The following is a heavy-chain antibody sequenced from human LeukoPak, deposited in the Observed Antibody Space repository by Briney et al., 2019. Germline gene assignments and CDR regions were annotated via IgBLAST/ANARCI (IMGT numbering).Heavy chain of an antibody. CDR2: ISAYNGNT. V-gene: IGHV1-18*01. CDR3: ARAYSGSWYSSSHYYYYMDV. J-gene: IGHJ6*03. D-gene: IGHD6-13*01. CDR1: GGTFSSYA. Sequence: ASVKVSCKASGGTFSSYAISWVRQAPGQGLEWMGWISAYNGNTNYAQKLQGRVTMTTDTSTSTAYMELRSLRSDDTAVYYCARAYSGSWYSSSHYYYYMDVWGKGTTVTVSS.